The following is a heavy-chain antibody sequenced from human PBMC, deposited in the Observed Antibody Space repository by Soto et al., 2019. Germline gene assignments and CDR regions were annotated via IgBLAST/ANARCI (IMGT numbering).Heavy chain of an antibody. D-gene: IGHD3-22*01. V-gene: IGHV3-23*01. J-gene: IGHJ4*02. CDR1: GFTFSSYA. CDR2: ISGSGGST. CDR3: AKDMGYYYDSSGYWGYCFDY. Sequence: GGSLRLSCAASGFTFSSYAMSWVRQAPGKGLEWVSAISGSGGSTYYADSVKGRFTISRDNSKNTLYLQMNSLRAEDTAVYYCAKDMGYYYDSSGYWGYCFDYWGQGTLVTVSS.